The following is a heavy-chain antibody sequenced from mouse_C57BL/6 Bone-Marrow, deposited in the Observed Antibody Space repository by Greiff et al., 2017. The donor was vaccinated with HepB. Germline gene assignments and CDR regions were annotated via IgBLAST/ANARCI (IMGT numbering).Heavy chain of an antibody. CDR2: IYPSDSET. CDR3: ARRGYYGSSHFDYAMDY. J-gene: IGHJ4*01. V-gene: IGHV1-61*01. Sequence: QVQLQQPGAELVRPGSSVKLSCKASGYTFTSYWMDWVKQRPGQGLEWIGNIYPSDSETHYNQKFKDKATLTVDKSSSTAYMQLSSLTSEDSAVYYCARRGYYGSSHFDYAMDYWGQGTSVTVSS. CDR1: GYTFTSYW. D-gene: IGHD1-1*01.